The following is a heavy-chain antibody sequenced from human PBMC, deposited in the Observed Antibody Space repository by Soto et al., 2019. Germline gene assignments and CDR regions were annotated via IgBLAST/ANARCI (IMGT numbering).Heavy chain of an antibody. CDR3: AREPLWGTAVVLWYFDL. CDR1: GFTFSSYA. V-gene: IGHV3-30-3*01. CDR2: ISYDGSNK. D-gene: IGHD5-18*01. Sequence: QVQLVESGGGVVQPGRSLRLSCAASGFTFSSYAMHWVRQAPGKGLEWVAVISYDGSNKYYADSVKGRFTISRDNSKNPLYLQVNILRAEDRAVYYCAREPLWGTAVVLWYFDLWGRGTLVTVSS. J-gene: IGHJ2*01.